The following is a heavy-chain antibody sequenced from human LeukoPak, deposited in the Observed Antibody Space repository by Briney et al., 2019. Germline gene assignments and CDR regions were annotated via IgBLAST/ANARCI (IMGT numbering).Heavy chain of an antibody. CDR2: INQSGTM. CDR1: NGSFSGHY. Sequence: SETLSLTCAVYNGSFSGHYWTWIRQPPGKGLEWIGEINQSGTMNYNPSLRSRVNMSLDRTNNQFSLKLTSVTAADTAVYYCAKGGTEYSSTWSFDYWGQGTPVTVSS. J-gene: IGHJ4*02. V-gene: IGHV4-34*01. CDR3: AKGGTEYSSTWSFDY. D-gene: IGHD6-13*01.